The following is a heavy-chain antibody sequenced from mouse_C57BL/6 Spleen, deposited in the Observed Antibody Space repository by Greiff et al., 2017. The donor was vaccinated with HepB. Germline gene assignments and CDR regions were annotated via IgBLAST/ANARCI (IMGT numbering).Heavy chain of an antibody. J-gene: IGHJ4*01. D-gene: IGHD2-5*01. V-gene: IGHV1-64*01. Sequence: QVQLKESGAELVKPGASVKLSCKASGYTFTSYWMHWVKQRPGQGLEWIGMIHPNSGSTNYNEKFKSKATLTVDKSSSTAYMQLSSLTSEDSAVYYCARSGSNYPDAMDYWGQGTSVTVSS. CDR3: ARSGSNYPDAMDY. CDR1: GYTFTSYW. CDR2: IHPNSGST.